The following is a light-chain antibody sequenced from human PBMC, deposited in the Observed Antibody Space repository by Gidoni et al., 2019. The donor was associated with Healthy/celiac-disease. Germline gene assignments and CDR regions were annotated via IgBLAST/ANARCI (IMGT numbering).Light chain of an antibody. CDR2: AAS. CDR1: QGISSW. V-gene: IGKV1-12*01. CDR3: RQANSFPRT. Sequence: DIQMTQSPSSVSASVGDRVTITCRASQGISSWLARYQQKPGKAPKLLIYAASSLQSGVPSRFSGGGSGTDFTLTVSSLQPEDFATYYCRQANSFPRTFGQGTKVEIK. J-gene: IGKJ1*01.